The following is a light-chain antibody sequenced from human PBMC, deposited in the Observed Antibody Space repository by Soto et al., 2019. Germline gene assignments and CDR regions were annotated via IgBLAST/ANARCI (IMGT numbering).Light chain of an antibody. CDR3: QQSYSTPRT. V-gene: IGKV1-39*01. CDR2: ATS. CDR1: QSISSY. J-gene: IGKJ2*01. Sequence: DIQMTQSPSSLSASVGDRVTITCRASQSISSYLNWYQQKPGKAPNLLIYATSNLQSGVPSRFSGSGSGTDFTLTISSLQPEDFATYYGQQSYSTPRTFGQGTKLYIK.